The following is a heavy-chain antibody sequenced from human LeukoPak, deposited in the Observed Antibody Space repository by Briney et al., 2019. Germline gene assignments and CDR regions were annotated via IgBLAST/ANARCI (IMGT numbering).Heavy chain of an antibody. V-gene: IGHV4-59*11. CDR3: ARSTGKFDY. J-gene: IGHJ4*02. CDR1: GGSISGHF. Sequence: PSETLSLTCTVSGGSISGHFWSWIRQPPGKGLEWIGYIQYSGNTNYNSSLKSRVTISLDTSKNQFSLKLSSVTAADTAVYYCARSTGKFDYWGQGTLVTVSS. D-gene: IGHD1-1*01. CDR2: IQYSGNT.